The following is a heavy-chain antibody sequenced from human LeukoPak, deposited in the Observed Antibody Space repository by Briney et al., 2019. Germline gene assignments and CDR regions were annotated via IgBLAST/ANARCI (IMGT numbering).Heavy chain of an antibody. J-gene: IGHJ4*02. D-gene: IGHD7-27*01. V-gene: IGHV4-39*07. CDR3: ARGPLGKGGFDF. Sequence: PSETLSLTCTVSGDSVSSDSHYWAWIRQPPGKGLEWIGSFSYSGTTYLNPSLKSRITVSVDTFTDQFSLKLNSMTAADTAVYFCARGPLGKGGFDFWGQGTLVVVST. CDR1: GDSVSSDSHY. CDR2: FSYSGTT.